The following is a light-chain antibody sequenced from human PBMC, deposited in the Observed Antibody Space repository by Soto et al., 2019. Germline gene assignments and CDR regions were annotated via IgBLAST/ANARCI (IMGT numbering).Light chain of an antibody. Sequence: DIQMTQSPSTVSASVRDRVTITCRASQTISSWLAWFQQRPGRAPKFLIYKASSLKNGVPLRFSGSGSGTQFTLTNSSLQPDDFATYYCQQYNSYPWTFGQGTK. CDR3: QQYNSYPWT. V-gene: IGKV1-5*03. CDR2: KAS. J-gene: IGKJ1*01. CDR1: QTISSW.